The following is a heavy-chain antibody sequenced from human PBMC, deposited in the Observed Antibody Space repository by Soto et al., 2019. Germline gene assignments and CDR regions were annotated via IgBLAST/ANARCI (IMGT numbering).Heavy chain of an antibody. CDR2: ISAYNGNT. CDR1: GYTFTSYG. D-gene: IGHD2-2*01. CDR3: ARDWRIGYCSSTSCDSLLYYYYYGMDV. J-gene: IGHJ6*02. V-gene: IGHV1-18*01. Sequence: ASVKVSCKASGYTFTSYGISWVRQAPGQGLEWMGWISAYNGNTNYAQKLQGRVTMTTDTSTSTAYMELRSLRSDDTAVYYCARDWRIGYCSSTSCDSLLYYYYYGMDVWGQGTTVTVSS.